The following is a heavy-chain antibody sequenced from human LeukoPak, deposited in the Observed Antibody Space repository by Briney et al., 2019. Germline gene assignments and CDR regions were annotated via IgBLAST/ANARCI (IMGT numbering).Heavy chain of an antibody. Sequence: GGSLRLSCAASGFTFSSYSMNWVRQAPGKGLEWVSVIYSGGSTYYADSVKGRFTISRDNSKNTLYLQMNSLRAEDTAVYYCASTNCSSTSCFDYWGQGTLVTVSS. D-gene: IGHD2-2*01. CDR2: IYSGGST. V-gene: IGHV3-53*01. J-gene: IGHJ4*02. CDR1: GFTFSSYS. CDR3: ASTNCSSTSCFDY.